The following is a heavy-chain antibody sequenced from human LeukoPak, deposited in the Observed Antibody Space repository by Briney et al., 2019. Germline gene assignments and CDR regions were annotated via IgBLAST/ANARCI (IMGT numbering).Heavy chain of an antibody. CDR1: GGSISNYY. V-gene: IGHV4-59*08. Sequence: ASETLSLTCTVSGGSISNYYWSWIRQPPGKGLEWIGYIYYSGSTNYNPSLKSRVTISVDTSKNQFSLKLSSVTAADTAVYYCARHSGSYYYFDYWGQGTLVTVSS. CDR2: IYYSGST. CDR3: ARHSGSYYYFDY. D-gene: IGHD1-26*01. J-gene: IGHJ4*02.